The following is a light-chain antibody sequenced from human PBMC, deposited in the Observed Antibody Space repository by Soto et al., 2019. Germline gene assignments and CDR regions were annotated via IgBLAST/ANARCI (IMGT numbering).Light chain of an antibody. Sequence: EIVLSQSPATLSLSPGEGATLSCRASQNIKNYLAWYQQKPGQAPRLLIFDASNRATGIPARFSGSGSGTEFTLTISSLEPEDFAVYYCQQRGDWPRTFGQGTKVEI. CDR1: QNIKNY. J-gene: IGKJ1*01. CDR3: QQRGDWPRT. V-gene: IGKV3-11*01. CDR2: DAS.